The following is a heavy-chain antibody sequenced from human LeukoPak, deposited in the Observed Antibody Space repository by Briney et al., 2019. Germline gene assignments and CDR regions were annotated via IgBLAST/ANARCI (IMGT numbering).Heavy chain of an antibody. J-gene: IGHJ4*02. CDR3: ARVRFVRGQAGFDY. V-gene: IGHV3-7*01. CDR1: GFTFSNYW. CDR2: IKQDGSEK. D-gene: IGHD3-10*01. Sequence: GGSLRLSCAASGFTFSNYWMSWVRQAPGKGLEWVANIKQDGSEKYYVDSVKGRFTISRDNAKASLYLQMNSLRAVDTAVYYCARVRFVRGQAGFDYLGQGTLVTVS.